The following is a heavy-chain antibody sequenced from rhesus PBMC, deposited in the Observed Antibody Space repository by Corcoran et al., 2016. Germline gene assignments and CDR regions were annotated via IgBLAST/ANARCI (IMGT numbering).Heavy chain of an antibody. CDR2: VIPLVGIT. J-gene: IGHJ4*01. CDR1: GFTFGSYA. D-gene: IGHD6-25*01. V-gene: IGHV1-198*02. CDR3: ASGYSGSWPFDY. Sequence: QVQLVQSGAEVKKPGASVKVSCKASGFTFGSYAISGGRQAPGQGLEWMGVVIPLVGITTYAEKFQGRVTIPADTSTSTAYMELSSLGSEDTAVYYCASGYSGSWPFDYWGQGVLVTVSS.